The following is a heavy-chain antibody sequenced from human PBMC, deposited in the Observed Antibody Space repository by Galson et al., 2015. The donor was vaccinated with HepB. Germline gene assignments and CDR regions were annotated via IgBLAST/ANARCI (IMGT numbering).Heavy chain of an antibody. CDR1: GYTFTTYY. D-gene: IGHD5-18*01. Sequence: SVKVSCKASGYTFTTYYMHWVRQAPGQGLEWMGIINPSGGSTSYAQKFQGRVTMTRDTSTSTVYMELSSLISDDTAVYYCAREGYISGMDVWGQGTTVTVSS. CDR3: AREGYISGMDV. V-gene: IGHV1-46*01. J-gene: IGHJ6*02. CDR2: INPSGGST.